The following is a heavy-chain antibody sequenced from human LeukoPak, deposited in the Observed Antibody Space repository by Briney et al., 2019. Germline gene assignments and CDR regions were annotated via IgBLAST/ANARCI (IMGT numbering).Heavy chain of an antibody. CDR2: IYYSGST. CDR3: ARVRGSGSYYFDY. V-gene: IGHV4-59*01. J-gene: IGHJ4*02. Sequence: PSETLSLTCTVSGGSISSYCWSWIRQPPGKGLEWIGYIYYSGSTNYNPSLKSRVTISVDTSKNQFSLKLSSVTAADTAVYYCARVRGSGSYYFDYWGQGTLVTVSS. D-gene: IGHD3-10*01. CDR1: GGSISSYC.